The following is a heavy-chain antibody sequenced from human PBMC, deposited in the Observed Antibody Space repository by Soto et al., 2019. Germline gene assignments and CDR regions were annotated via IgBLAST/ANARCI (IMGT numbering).Heavy chain of an antibody. CDR1: GGSISSYY. CDR2: IYYSGST. Sequence: PSETLSLTCTVSGGSISSYYWSWIRQPPGKGLEWIGYIYYSGSTNYNPSLKSRVTISVDTSKNQFSLKLSSVTAADTAVYYCARHLYGDYVLSLDYWGRGTLVTVSS. D-gene: IGHD4-17*01. V-gene: IGHV4-59*08. J-gene: IGHJ4*02. CDR3: ARHLYGDYVLSLDY.